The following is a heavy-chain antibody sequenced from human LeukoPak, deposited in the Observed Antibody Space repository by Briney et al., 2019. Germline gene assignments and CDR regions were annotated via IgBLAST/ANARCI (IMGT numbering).Heavy chain of an antibody. J-gene: IGHJ4*02. Sequence: PGGSLRLSCAASGFTFSSYWMSWVRQAPGKGLEWVANIKQDGSEKYYVDSVKGRFTISRDNAKNSLYLQMNSLRAEDTAVYYCARDQAGGYSYGYDYWGQGTLVTVSS. CDR1: GFTFSSYW. CDR2: IKQDGSEK. D-gene: IGHD5-18*01. CDR3: ARDQAGGYSYGYDY. V-gene: IGHV3-7*01.